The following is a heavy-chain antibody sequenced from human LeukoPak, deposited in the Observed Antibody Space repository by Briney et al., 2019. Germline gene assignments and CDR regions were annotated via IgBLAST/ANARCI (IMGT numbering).Heavy chain of an antibody. CDR1: GGSISTYY. CDR2: IYASGST. Sequence: SETLSLTCTVSGGSISTYYWSWIRQPAGKGLEWIGRIYASGSTNYNPSLKSRVTMSVDTSKNQFSLKLSPVTAADTAVYYCARGCRGGDCYSGAFDIWGQGTMVTVSS. CDR3: ARGCRGGDCYSGAFDI. D-gene: IGHD2-21*02. J-gene: IGHJ3*02. V-gene: IGHV4-4*07.